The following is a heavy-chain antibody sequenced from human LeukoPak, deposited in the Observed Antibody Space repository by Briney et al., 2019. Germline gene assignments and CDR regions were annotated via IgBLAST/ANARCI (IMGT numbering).Heavy chain of an antibody. D-gene: IGHD4-17*01. V-gene: IGHV1-69*11. CDR3: ARDDPFTVFDP. J-gene: IGHJ5*02. CDR1: GGTFSSYA. Sequence: EASVKVSCKASGGTFSSYAISWVRQAPGQGLEWMGRIIPILGTANYAQKFQGRVTITTDESTSTAYMELSSLRSEDTAVYYCARDDPFTVFDPWGQGTLVTVSS. CDR2: IIPILGTA.